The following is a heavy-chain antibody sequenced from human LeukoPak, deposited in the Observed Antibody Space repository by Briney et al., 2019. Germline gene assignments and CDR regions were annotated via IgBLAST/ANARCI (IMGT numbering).Heavy chain of an antibody. CDR1: GDSISRYY. CDR3: ARADPVYGSGSWTWFDY. CDR2: IYNTGST. D-gene: IGHD3-10*01. V-gene: IGHV4-59*01. Sequence: SETLSLTCTVPGDSISRYYWSWNPQPPGKGLEWIGYIYNTGSTNYNPSPKSRVTISVDMSKNQISLRMTSVTAADTAVYYCARADPVYGSGSWTWFDYWGQGTLVTVSS. J-gene: IGHJ4*02.